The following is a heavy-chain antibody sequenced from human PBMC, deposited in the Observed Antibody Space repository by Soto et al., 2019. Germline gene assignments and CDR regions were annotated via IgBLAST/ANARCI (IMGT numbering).Heavy chain of an antibody. J-gene: IGHJ4*02. CDR1: GYTFTSYY. CDR2: INPSGGST. V-gene: IGHV1-46*01. CDR3: ARVGGSSFWSGYYGSPPLDY. Sequence: ASVKVSCKASGYTFTSYYMHWVRQAPGQGLEWMGIINPSGGSTSYAQKFQGRVTMTRDTSTSTVYMELSSLRSEDTAVYYCARVGGSSFWSGYYGSPPLDYWGQATLVTGSS. D-gene: IGHD3-3*01.